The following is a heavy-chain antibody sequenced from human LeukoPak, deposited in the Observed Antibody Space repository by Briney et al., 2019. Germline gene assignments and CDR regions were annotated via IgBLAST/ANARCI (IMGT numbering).Heavy chain of an antibody. CDR1: GYTFTSYY. Sequence: ASVTLSRTASGYTFTSYYMHWGRQAPGQGLEWMGWININSGGTNYAQKFHGRVTMTRDTSISTAYMELSRLRSDDTAVYYCARDQGLWFVTKNGMDVWGQGTTVTVSS. CDR3: ARDQGLWFVTKNGMDV. CDR2: ININSGGT. D-gene: IGHD3-10*01. V-gene: IGHV1-2*02. J-gene: IGHJ6*02.